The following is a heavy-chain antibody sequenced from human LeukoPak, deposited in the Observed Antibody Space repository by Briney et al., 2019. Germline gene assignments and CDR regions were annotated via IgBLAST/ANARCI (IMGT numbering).Heavy chain of an antibody. J-gene: IGHJ4*02. D-gene: IGHD2-2*01. Sequence: QPGGSLRLSCAASGFTFSSYAMSGLRQAPGKGLEWVAAISGSGGSIYYADSVKGRFTISRDNSKNTLYLQMNSLRAEDTAVYCCAKDLWMEDIVVVPAATVFDYWGQGTLVIVSS. CDR2: ISGSGGSI. V-gene: IGHV3-23*01. CDR3: AKDLWMEDIVVVPAATVFDY. CDR1: GFTFSSYA.